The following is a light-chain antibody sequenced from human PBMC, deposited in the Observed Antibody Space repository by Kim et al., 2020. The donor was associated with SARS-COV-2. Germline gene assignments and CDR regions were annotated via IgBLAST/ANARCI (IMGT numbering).Light chain of an antibody. Sequence: QLVLTQSPSASASLGASVKLTCTLSSGHNNYAIAWHQQQPEKGPRYLMKLNGDGSHTKGDGIPDRFSGSSSGAERYLTISILQSDEEADYCCQTWGTGIQVFGGGTQLTVL. V-gene: IGLV4-69*01. CDR1: SGHNNYA. J-gene: IGLJ3*02. CDR3: QTWGTGIQV. CDR2: LNGDGSH.